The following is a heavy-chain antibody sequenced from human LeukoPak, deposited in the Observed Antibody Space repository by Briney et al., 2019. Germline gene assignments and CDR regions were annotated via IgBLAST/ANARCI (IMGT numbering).Heavy chain of an antibody. J-gene: IGHJ4*02. CDR3: AKVPHY. Sequence: SGGSLILSCAASGFTFSSYAMSWVRQAPGKGLEWVSTITGSCGTTYYADSVKGRFTISRDNSKNTLYMQMNSLRAEDTAVYYCAKVPHYWGQGTLVTVSS. V-gene: IGHV3-23*01. CDR1: GFTFSSYA. CDR2: ITGSCGTT.